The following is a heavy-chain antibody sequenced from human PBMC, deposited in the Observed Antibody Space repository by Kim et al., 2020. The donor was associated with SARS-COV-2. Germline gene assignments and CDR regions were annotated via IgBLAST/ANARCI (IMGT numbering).Heavy chain of an antibody. V-gene: IGHV1-18*01. CDR3: ARNPYDILTGTYDRLDY. Sequence: ASVKVSCKASGYTFTSYGISWVRQAPGQGLEWMGWISAYNGNTNNAQKLQGRATMTTDTSTSTAYMELRRLRSDDTAVYYCARNPYDILTGTYDRLDYWGQGTLVTVSS. CDR1: GYTFTSYG. D-gene: IGHD3-9*01. CDR2: ISAYNGNT. J-gene: IGHJ4*02.